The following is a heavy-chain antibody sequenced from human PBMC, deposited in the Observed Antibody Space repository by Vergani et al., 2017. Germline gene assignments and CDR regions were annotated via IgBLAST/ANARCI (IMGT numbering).Heavy chain of an antibody. CDR3: ARGGPFGDYGS. D-gene: IGHD4-17*01. CDR2: IYPSGSA. J-gene: IGHJ1*01. CDR1: GGSISSGSFY. V-gene: IGHV4-61*02. Sequence: QVQLQESGPRLVRPSQTLSLTCTVSGGSISSGSFYWSWIRQTAGKGLEWMGRIYPSGSADYNPSLKRRVTMSIDTSKNQFSLRLTSVTAADTAVFYCARGGPFGDYGSWGQGTLVTVSS.